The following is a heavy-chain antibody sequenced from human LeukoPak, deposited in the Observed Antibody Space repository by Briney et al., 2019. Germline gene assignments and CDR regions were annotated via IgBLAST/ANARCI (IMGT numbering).Heavy chain of an antibody. CDR1: GSTFSSYG. D-gene: IGHD3-3*01. Sequence: PGGSLRLSCAASGSTFSSYGMHWVRQAPGKGLEWVAVISYDGSNKYYADSVKGRFTISRDNSKNTLYLQMNSLRAEDTAVYYCAKDAVRITIFGVVDYWGQGTLVTVSS. CDR2: ISYDGSNK. J-gene: IGHJ4*02. V-gene: IGHV3-30*18. CDR3: AKDAVRITIFGVVDY.